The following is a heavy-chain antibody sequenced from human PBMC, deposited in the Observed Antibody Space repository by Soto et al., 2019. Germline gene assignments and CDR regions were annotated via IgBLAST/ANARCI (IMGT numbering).Heavy chain of an antibody. D-gene: IGHD2-8*01. J-gene: IGHJ6*03. V-gene: IGHV4-59*01. CDR3: ARARYHCTNGVCRYYYYYYMDV. Sequence: QVQLQESGPGLVKPSETLSLTCTVSGGSISSYYWSWIRQPPGKGLEWIGYIYYSGSTNYNPSLKSRVTISVDTSKNQFSLKLSSVTAADTAVYYCARARYHCTNGVCRYYYYYYMDVWGKGTTVTVSS. CDR1: GGSISSYY. CDR2: IYYSGST.